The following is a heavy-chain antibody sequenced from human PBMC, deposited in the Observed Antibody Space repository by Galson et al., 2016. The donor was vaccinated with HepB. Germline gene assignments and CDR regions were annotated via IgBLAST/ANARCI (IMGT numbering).Heavy chain of an antibody. J-gene: IGHJ3*01. CDR3: AATGGAFDF. Sequence: SLRLSCAASGLTFHDYDLHWVRQVPGKGLEWVSLISWDGVTTYYADSVKGRFTISRDNSKNSLYLQMNSLRTEDTALYYCAATGGAFDFWGQGTMVTVSS. V-gene: IGHV3-43*01. CDR1: GLTFHDYD. D-gene: IGHD7-27*01. CDR2: ISWDGVTT.